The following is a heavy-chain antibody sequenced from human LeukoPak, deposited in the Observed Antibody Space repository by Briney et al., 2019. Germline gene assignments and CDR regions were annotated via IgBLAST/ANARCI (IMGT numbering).Heavy chain of an antibody. CDR1: GFTFDDYG. D-gene: IGHD6-19*01. CDR2: INWDGGST. J-gene: IGHJ2*01. V-gene: IGHV3-20*04. CDR3: AGGDSSGWYFDL. Sequence: PGGSLRLSCTASGFTFDDYGMSWVRQAPGKGLEWVSGINWDGGSTGYGDSVKGRFTISRDNTKNSLYLQMNSLRGEDTALYYCAGGDSSGWYFDLWGRGTLVTVPS.